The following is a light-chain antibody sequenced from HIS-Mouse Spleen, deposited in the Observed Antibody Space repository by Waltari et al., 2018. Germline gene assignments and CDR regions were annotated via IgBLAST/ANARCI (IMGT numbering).Light chain of an antibody. CDR2: EDS. J-gene: IGLJ2*01. CDR1: ALPKKY. Sequence: SYELTQPPSVSVSLGQTARITCSGDALPKKYAYWYQQKSGQAPVLVIHEDSKRPSGIPERFSGSSSGTMATLTISGAQVEDEADYYCYSTDSSGNHRVFGGGTKLTVL. CDR3: YSTDSSGNHRV. V-gene: IGLV3-10*01.